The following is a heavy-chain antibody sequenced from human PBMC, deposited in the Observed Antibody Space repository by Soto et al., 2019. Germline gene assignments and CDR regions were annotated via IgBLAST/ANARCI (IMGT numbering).Heavy chain of an antibody. V-gene: IGHV3-23*01. D-gene: IGHD3-22*01. CDR2: ISGSSGST. CDR3: ARDGEGYDTSEYYFDY. CDR1: GFTFNSYA. Sequence: SLRLSCAASGFTFNSYAMSWVRQAPGKGLEWVSAISGSSGSTYYADSVQGRFTISRDNSKNTLYLQMNSLRAEDTAVYYCARDGEGYDTSEYYFDYWGQGTLVTVSS. J-gene: IGHJ4*02.